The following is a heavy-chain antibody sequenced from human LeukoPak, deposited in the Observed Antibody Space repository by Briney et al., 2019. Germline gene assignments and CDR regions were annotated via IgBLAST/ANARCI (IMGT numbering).Heavy chain of an antibody. D-gene: IGHD3-9*01. Sequence: SVKVSCKASGYTFTSYAISWVRQAPGQGLEWMGRIIPIFGTANYAQKFQGRVTITTDESTSTAYMELSSLRSEDTAVYYCASGGDITRYAFDIWGQGTMVTVSS. CDR1: GYTFTSYA. CDR2: IIPIFGTA. J-gene: IGHJ3*02. CDR3: ASGGDITRYAFDI. V-gene: IGHV1-69*05.